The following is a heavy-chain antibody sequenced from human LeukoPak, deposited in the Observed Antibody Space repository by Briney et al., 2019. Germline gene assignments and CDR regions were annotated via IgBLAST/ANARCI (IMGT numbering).Heavy chain of an antibody. J-gene: IGHJ4*02. V-gene: IGHV3-30*02. CDR2: IRYDGSNK. CDR1: GFTFSSYG. Sequence: GGSLRLSCAASGFTFSSYGMHWVRQAPGKGLEWVAFIRYDGSNKYYADSVKGRFTISRDNSKNTLYLQMNSLRAEDTAVYYCARSEQWTGFFDNWGQGALATVSS. D-gene: IGHD6-19*01. CDR3: ARSEQWTGFFDN.